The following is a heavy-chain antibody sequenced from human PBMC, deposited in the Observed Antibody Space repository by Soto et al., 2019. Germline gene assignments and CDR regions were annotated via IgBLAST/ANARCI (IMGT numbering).Heavy chain of an antibody. J-gene: IGHJ4*02. CDR3: ARTRYSSSWYYFDY. CDR2: SYSSGST. D-gene: IGHD6-13*01. CDR1: GFTVSSNY. Sequence: GGSLRLSCAASGFTVSSNYMSWVRQAPGKGLEWVSVSYSSGSTYYADSVKGRFTISRHNSKNTLYLQMNSLRAEDTAGYYWARTRYSSSWYYFDYWGQGTLVTVSS. V-gene: IGHV3-53*04.